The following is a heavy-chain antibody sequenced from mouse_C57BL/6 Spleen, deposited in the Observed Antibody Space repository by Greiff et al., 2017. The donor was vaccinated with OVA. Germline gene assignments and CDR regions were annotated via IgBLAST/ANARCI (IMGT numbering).Heavy chain of an antibody. J-gene: IGHJ2*01. CDR3: ARSRYFDY. V-gene: IGHV5-17*01. CDR2: ISSGSSTI. Sequence: EVKVVESGGGLVKPGGSLKLSCAASGFTFSDYGMHWVRQAPEKGLEWVAYISSGSSTIYYADTVKGRFTISRDNAKNTLFLQMTSLRSEDTAMYYCARSRYFDYWGQGTTLTVSS. CDR1: GFTFSDYG.